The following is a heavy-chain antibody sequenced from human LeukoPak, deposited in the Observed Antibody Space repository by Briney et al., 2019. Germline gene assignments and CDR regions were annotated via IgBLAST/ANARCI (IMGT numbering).Heavy chain of an antibody. CDR2: ISGSGVST. CDR1: GFTFSSYA. CDR3: AKDRPTVYSSSWLHFLDS. Sequence: GGSLRLSCAASGFTFSSYAMSWVRQAPGEGLEWVSGISGSGVSTYYADSVKGRFTVSRDNSKNTLYLQMNSLRADDTAVYYCAKDRPTVYSSSWLHFLDSWGQGTLVTVSS. V-gene: IGHV3-23*01. J-gene: IGHJ4*02. D-gene: IGHD6-13*01.